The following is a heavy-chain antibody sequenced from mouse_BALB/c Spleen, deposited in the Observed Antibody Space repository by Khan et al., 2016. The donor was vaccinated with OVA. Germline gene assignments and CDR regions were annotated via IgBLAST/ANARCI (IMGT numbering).Heavy chain of an antibody. J-gene: IGHJ3*01. CDR1: GFNIKDYY. Sequence: VQLKQSGAELVRPGALVKLSCKASGFNIKDYYIHWVKQRPEQGLEWIGGIDPENGNTIYDPKFQGKASITADTSSKTAYLQLSSLTSEDSAVYYCTRDGYAPWFAYWGQGTLVTVSA. D-gene: IGHD2-2*01. V-gene: IGHV14-1*02. CDR2: IDPENGNT. CDR3: TRDGYAPWFAY.